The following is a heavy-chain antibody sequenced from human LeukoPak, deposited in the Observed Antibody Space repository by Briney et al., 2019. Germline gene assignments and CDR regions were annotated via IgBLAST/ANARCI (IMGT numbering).Heavy chain of an antibody. CDR2: INHSGST. J-gene: IGHJ5*02. CDR1: GGSFSGYY. D-gene: IGHD3-22*01. Sequence: SETLSLTCAVYGGSFSGYYWSWIRQPPGKGLEWIGEINHSGSTNYNPSLKSRVTISVDTSKNQFSLKLSSVTAADTAVYYCARSSDSSGYYYAGNWFDPWGQGTLVTVSS. V-gene: IGHV4-34*01. CDR3: ARSSDSSGYYYAGNWFDP.